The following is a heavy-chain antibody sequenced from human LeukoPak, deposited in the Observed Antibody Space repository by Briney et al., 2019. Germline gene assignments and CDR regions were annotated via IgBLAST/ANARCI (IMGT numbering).Heavy chain of an antibody. CDR3: ARDRYYYDSSGYYYPDAFDI. D-gene: IGHD3-22*01. V-gene: IGHV1-69*06. Sequence: ASVKVSCKASGGTFSSYAISWVRQAPGQGLEWMGGIIPIFGTANYAQKFQGRVTITADKSTSTAYMELSSLRSEDTAVYYCARDRYYYDSSGYYYPDAFDIWGQGTMVTVSS. CDR1: GGTFSSYA. J-gene: IGHJ3*02. CDR2: IIPIFGTA.